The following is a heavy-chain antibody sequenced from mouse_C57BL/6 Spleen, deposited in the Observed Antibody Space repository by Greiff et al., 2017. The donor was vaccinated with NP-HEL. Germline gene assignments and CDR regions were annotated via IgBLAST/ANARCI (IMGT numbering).Heavy chain of an antibody. D-gene: IGHD2-4*01. CDR2: ILPNSGST. CDR1: GYTFTSSW. Sequence: QVQLQQPGAELVKPGASVKLSCKASGYTFTSSWMPWVKQRPGKGLEWIGMILPNSGSTNYNEKSKSKATLTVDKSSSTAYMQLSSLTSEDSAVYYCARAELYYDYDGAMDYWGQGTSVTVSS. V-gene: IGHV1-64*01. J-gene: IGHJ4*01. CDR3: ARAELYYDYDGAMDY.